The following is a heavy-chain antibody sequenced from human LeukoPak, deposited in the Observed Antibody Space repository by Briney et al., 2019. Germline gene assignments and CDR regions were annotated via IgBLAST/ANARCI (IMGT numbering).Heavy chain of an antibody. V-gene: IGHV3-43*02. CDR3: AKDKTGTTWSVFQH. Sequence: PGGSLRLSCAASGFTFDDYAMHWVRQAPGKGLEWVSLISGDGGSTYYADSVKGRFTISRDNSKNSLYLQMNSLRTEDTALYYCAKDKTGTTWSVFQHWGQGTLVTVSS. J-gene: IGHJ1*01. CDR2: ISGDGGST. CDR1: GFTFDDYA. D-gene: IGHD1-7*01.